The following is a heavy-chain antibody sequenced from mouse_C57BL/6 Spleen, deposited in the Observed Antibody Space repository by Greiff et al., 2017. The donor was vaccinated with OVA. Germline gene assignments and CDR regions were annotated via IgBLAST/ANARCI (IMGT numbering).Heavy chain of an antibody. CDR3: ARDTGSYYFDY. CDR2: INYDGSST. V-gene: IGHV5-16*01. Sequence: EVQRVESEGGLVQPGSSMKLSCTASGFTFSDYYMAWVRQVPEKGLEWVANINYDGSSTYYLDSLKSRFIISRDNAKNILYRQMSSLKSEDTATYYCARDTGSYYFDYWGQGTTLTVSS. J-gene: IGHJ2*01. D-gene: IGHD4-1*01. CDR1: GFTFSDYY.